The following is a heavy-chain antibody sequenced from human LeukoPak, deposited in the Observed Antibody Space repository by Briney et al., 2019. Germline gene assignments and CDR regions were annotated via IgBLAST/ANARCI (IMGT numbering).Heavy chain of an antibody. CDR2: ITAYNGYA. CDR1: GYTLISYA. D-gene: IGHD3-10*01. CDR3: ARVDEYYYGSVAYNWFDP. V-gene: IGHV1-18*01. J-gene: IGHJ5*02. Sequence: ASVKVSCKASGYTLISYAISWVRQAPGQGLEWMGWITAYNGYATYAQKLQGRVTMTTDTSTSTAYMELRSLRSDDTAVYYCARVDEYYYGSVAYNWFDPGAREPWSPSPQ.